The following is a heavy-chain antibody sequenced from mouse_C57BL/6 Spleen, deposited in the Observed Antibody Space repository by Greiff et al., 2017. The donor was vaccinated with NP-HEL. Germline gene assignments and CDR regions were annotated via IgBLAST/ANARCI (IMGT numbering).Heavy chain of an antibody. CDR3: ARIHYYGSSLYYFDY. V-gene: IGHV1-81*01. Sequence: QVQLKESGAELARPGASVKLSCKASGYTFTSYGISWVKQRTGQGLEWIGEIYPRSGNTYYNEKFKGKATLTADKSSSTAYMELRSLTSEDSAVYFCARIHYYGSSLYYFDYWGQGTTLTVSS. D-gene: IGHD1-1*01. J-gene: IGHJ2*01. CDR1: GYTFTSYG. CDR2: IYPRSGNT.